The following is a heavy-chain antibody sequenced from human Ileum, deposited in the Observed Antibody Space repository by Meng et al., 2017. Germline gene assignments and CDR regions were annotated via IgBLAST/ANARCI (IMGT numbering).Heavy chain of an antibody. CDR3: ARGAIGTRPFDY. CDR1: GDSISTNW. J-gene: IGHJ4*02. CDR2: IYHSGAF. Sequence: QVQLEASGPGLVKPSGTLSLPCAVSGDSISTNWWNWVRQPPGKGLEWIGEIYHSGAFNYNPSLRSRVTISVDKSKNQLSLKLGSLTAADTAVYYCARGAIGTRPFDYWGQGTLVTVSS. D-gene: IGHD2-21*01. V-gene: IGHV4-4*02.